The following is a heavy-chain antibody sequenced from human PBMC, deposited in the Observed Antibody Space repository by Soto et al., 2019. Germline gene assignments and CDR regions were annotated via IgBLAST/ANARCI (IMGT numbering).Heavy chain of an antibody. Sequence: GGSLRLSCAVSGFTFSNQAMSWVRQAPGKGLEWVSSINNSGGSAYYADSVKGRFTISRENSKNTLYLQMNSLRAEDTGVYYCSKGRSPITMVRGVIIDLDYWGQGTLVTVSS. D-gene: IGHD3-10*01. V-gene: IGHV3-23*01. CDR2: INNSGGSA. CDR3: SKGRSPITMVRGVIIDLDY. CDR1: GFTFSNQA. J-gene: IGHJ4*02.